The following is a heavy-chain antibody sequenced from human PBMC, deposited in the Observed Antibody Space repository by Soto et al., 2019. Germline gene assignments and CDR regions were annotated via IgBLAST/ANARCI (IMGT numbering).Heavy chain of an antibody. V-gene: IGHV4-34*01. D-gene: IGHD6-13*01. CDR3: ARVGYGPRMDV. J-gene: IGHJ6*02. CDR2: INHSGST. CDR1: GGSFSGYY. Sequence: QVQLQQWGAGLLKPSETLSLTCAVYGGSFSGYYWSWIRQPPGKGLEWIGEINHSGSTNYNPSLKRRVTISVDTSKNQFSLKLSSVTAADTAVYYCARVGYGPRMDVWGQGTTVTVSS.